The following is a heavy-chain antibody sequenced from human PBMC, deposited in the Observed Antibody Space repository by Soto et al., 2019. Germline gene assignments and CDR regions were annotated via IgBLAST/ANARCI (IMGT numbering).Heavy chain of an antibody. J-gene: IGHJ3*02. CDR2: IYYSGTT. D-gene: IGHD5-18*01. CDR3: ARDRRYSYGPPSAFQI. CDR1: GDSISSYY. V-gene: IGHV4-59*01. Sequence: SETLSLTCTVSGDSISSYYWSWIRQPPGKGLEWIGYIYYSGTTNYNPSLKSRVTISVDTSKNQFPLKLRSATAADTAVYYCARDRRYSYGPPSAFQIWGQGTRVTVSS.